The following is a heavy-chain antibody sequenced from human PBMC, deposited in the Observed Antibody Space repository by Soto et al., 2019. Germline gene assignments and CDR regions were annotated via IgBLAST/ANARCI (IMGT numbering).Heavy chain of an antibody. V-gene: IGHV1-18*04. Sequence: ASVKVSCKASGYTFTSYGISWVRQAPGQGLEWMGWISAYNGNTNYAQKLQGRVTMTTDTSTSTAYMELRSLRSGDTAVYYCARGRIDIAVAGHYYFDYWGQGTLVTVSS. CDR1: GYTFTSYG. D-gene: IGHD6-19*01. CDR2: ISAYNGNT. J-gene: IGHJ4*02. CDR3: ARGRIDIAVAGHYYFDY.